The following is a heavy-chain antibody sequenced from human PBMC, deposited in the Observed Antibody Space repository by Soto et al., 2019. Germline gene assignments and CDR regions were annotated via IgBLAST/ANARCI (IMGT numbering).Heavy chain of an antibody. J-gene: IGHJ3*02. CDR1: GFTFSTYW. CDR2: IKPDGSEK. CDR3: ARGDYYDTSGPFSDAFDI. D-gene: IGHD3-22*01. V-gene: IGHV3-7*04. Sequence: GGSLRLSCAASGFTFSTYWMSWVRQAPGKGLEWVANIKPDGSEKWYVDSVKGRFTISRDNAKNSLYLQMNSLRVEDTAMYYCARGDYYDTSGPFSDAFDIWGQGTMVTVSS.